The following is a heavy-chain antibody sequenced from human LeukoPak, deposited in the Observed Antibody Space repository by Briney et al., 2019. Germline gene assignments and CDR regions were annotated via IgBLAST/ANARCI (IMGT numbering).Heavy chain of an antibody. J-gene: IGHJ4*02. V-gene: IGHV4-61*02. CDR2: IYPSGNT. Sequence: SETLSLTCTVSGESISNSRHYWSWIRQPAGKGLEWIGRIYPSGNTNYNPSLKSRLTISLDTSKNQFSLNLKSVTAADTAMYYCARDGVVTMELDSWGQETLVTVSS. CDR3: ARDGVVTMELDS. D-gene: IGHD3-3*01. CDR1: GESISNSRHY.